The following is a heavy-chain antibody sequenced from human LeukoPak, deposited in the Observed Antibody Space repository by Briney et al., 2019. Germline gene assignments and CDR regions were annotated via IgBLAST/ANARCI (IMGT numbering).Heavy chain of an antibody. CDR3: ASRAGGLDAFDI. CDR1: GGTLSSYA. J-gene: IGHJ3*02. Sequence: ASVKVSCKASGGTLSSYAISWVRQAPGQGLEWMGRIIPILGIANYAQKFQGRVTITADKSTSTAYMELSSLRSEDTAVYYCASRAGGLDAFDIWGQGTMVTVSS. CDR2: IIPILGIA. V-gene: IGHV1-69*04. D-gene: IGHD4-23*01.